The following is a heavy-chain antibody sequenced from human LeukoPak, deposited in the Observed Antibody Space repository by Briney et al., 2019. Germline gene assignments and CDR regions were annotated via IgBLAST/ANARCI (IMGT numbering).Heavy chain of an antibody. CDR2: ISGSDLSA. V-gene: IGHV3-11*04. J-gene: IGHJ4*02. Sequence: KPGGSLRLSCAASGFTFSDYYMGWIRQAPGQGLKWVSYISGSDLSAYYADSVKGRFIVSRDNAKNSLYLYMNILRAEDTAVYYRVISLNTVIISPYYFDSWGQGTLVTVSS. D-gene: IGHD3-10*01. CDR3: VISLNTVIISPYYFDS. CDR1: GFTFSDYY.